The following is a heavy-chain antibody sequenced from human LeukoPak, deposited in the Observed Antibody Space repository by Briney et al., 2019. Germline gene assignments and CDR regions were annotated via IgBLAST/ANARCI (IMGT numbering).Heavy chain of an antibody. CDR1: GFTFSSYA. V-gene: IGHV3-30-3*01. J-gene: IGHJ4*02. D-gene: IGHD2-15*01. CDR3: ARAHYSPFGIVVVVAAADY. Sequence: PGGSLRLSCAASGFTFSSYAMHWVRQAPGKGLEWVAVISYDGSNKYYADSVKGRFTISRDNSKNTLYLQMNSLRAEDTAVYYCARAHYSPFGIVVVVAAADYWGQGTLVTVSS. CDR2: ISYDGSNK.